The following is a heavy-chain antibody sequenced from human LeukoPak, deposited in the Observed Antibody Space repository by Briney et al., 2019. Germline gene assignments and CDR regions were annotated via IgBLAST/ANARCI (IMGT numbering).Heavy chain of an antibody. V-gene: IGHV3-20*04. D-gene: IGHD6-6*01. CDR2: ISWNGGST. CDR1: GFTFSSYW. Sequence: PGGSLRLSCAASGFTFSSYWMHWVRQPPGKGLEWVSGISWNGGSTGYADSVKGRFTISRDNAKNSLYLQMNSLRAEDTALYYCARDVRAYSSSSPPGYWGQGTLVTVSS. J-gene: IGHJ4*02. CDR3: ARDVRAYSSSSPPGY.